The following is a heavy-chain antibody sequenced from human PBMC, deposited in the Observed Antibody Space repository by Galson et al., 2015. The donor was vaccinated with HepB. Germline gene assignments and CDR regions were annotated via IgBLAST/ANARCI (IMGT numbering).Heavy chain of an antibody. CDR2: IIPIFGTA. CDR3: ARDLFSSSDPRRFDY. CDR1: GGTFSSYA. Sequence: SVKVSCKASGGTFSSYAISWVRQAPGQGLEWMGGIIPIFGTANYAQKFQSRVTITADESTSTAYMELSSLRSEDTAVYYCARDLFSSSDPRRFDYWGQGTLVTVSS. J-gene: IGHJ4*02. D-gene: IGHD6-6*01. V-gene: IGHV1-69*13.